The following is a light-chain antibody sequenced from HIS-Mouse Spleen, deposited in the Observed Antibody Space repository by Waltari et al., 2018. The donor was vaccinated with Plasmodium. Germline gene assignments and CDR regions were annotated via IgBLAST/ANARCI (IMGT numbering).Light chain of an antibody. CDR3: SSYAGSNNLV. CDR1: SSDVGGYNY. J-gene: IGLJ2*01. V-gene: IGLV2-8*01. Sequence: QSALTQPPSASGSPGQSVTISCTGTSSDVGGYNYVPWYQQHPGKAPNIMIYEVSKRPSGVPDRFSGSKSGNTASLTVSGLQAEDEADYYCSSYAGSNNLVFGGGTKLTVL. CDR2: EVS.